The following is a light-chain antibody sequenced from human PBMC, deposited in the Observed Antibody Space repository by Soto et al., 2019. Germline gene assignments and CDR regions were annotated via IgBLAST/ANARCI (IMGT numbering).Light chain of an antibody. Sequence: EIVLTQSPGTLSLSLGERATLSCRASQTFSNSFLSWFQQIPGQAPRLLIYGASMRATGIPDRFSGSGSGTEFTLTISRLEPEDLAVYYCQQCGSSSTFGQGTRLEI. J-gene: IGKJ5*01. CDR2: GAS. CDR1: QTFSNSF. CDR3: QQCGSSST. V-gene: IGKV3-20*01.